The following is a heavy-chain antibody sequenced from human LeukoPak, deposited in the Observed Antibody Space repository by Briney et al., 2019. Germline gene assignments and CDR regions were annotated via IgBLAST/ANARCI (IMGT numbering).Heavy chain of an antibody. D-gene: IGHD2-15*01. CDR3: ARGVVVAATFDY. CDR2: ISSSGSTI. CDR1: GFTFSSFE. V-gene: IGHV3-48*03. J-gene: IGHJ4*02. Sequence: GGSLRLSCTASGFTFSSFEMNWVRQAPGKGPEWLSYISSSGSTIYYADSVKGRFTISRDNAKNSLYLQMNSLRAADTALYYCARGVVVAATFDYWGQGTLSPSPQ.